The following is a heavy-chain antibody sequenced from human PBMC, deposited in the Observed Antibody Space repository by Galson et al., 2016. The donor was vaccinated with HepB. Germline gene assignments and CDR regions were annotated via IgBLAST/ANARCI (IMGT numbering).Heavy chain of an antibody. Sequence: SETLSLTCTVSGGSISSYYWSWIRQPPGKGLEWIGYIYYSGSTNSNPSLKSRVTISIDTSKNQFSLKLSSVTAADTAVYYCARYHAYCAGACFPASFDPWGQGTLVTVSS. D-gene: IGHD2-21*02. CDR2: IYYSGST. CDR1: GGSISSYY. J-gene: IGHJ5*02. V-gene: IGHV4-59*01. CDR3: ARYHAYCAGACFPASFDP.